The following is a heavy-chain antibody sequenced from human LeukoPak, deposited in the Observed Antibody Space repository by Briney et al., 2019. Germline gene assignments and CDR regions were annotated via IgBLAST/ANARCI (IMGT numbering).Heavy chain of an antibody. D-gene: IGHD3-22*01. CDR3: AKRDYYDSSGFSPLFQH. J-gene: IGHJ1*01. CDR2: ISGDAVGT. V-gene: IGHV3-23*01. Sequence: HPGGSLRLSCAASGFTFTGYAMSWLRQAPWKELDFVSAISGDAVGTFYADSVKGRFTVSRDNSQNTLFLQLNSLRAEDTAVYYXAKRDYYDSSGFSPLFQHWGRGTLVTVSS. CDR1: GFTFTGYA.